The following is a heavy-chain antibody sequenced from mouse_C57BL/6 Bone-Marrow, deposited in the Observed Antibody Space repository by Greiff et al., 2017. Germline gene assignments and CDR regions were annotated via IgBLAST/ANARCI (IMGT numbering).Heavy chain of an antibody. CDR1: GYTFTSYG. V-gene: IGHV1-81*01. CDR3: ARHGYYAMDY. Sequence: QVQLQQSGAELARPGASVKLSCKASGYTFTSYGISWVKQRTGQGLEWIGEIYPRSGNTYYNEKFKGKATLTADKSSSTAYMELRSLASEDSAVSFCARHGYYAMDYWGQGTSVTVSS. CDR2: IYPRSGNT. J-gene: IGHJ4*01.